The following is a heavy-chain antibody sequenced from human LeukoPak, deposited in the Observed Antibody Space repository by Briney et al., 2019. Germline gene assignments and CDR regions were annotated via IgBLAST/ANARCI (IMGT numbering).Heavy chain of an antibody. CDR1: GGSISSHY. V-gene: IGHV4-59*11. CDR3: ARTGDYSRSTGGWFDP. CDR2: IFYSGRT. Sequence: SETLSLTCSVSGGSISSHYWSWVRQARGKGLEGLGYIFYSGRTSYSPSLKSRVTISVDTSKTQFSLRLTSVTTADTAVYFCARTGDYSRSTGGWFDPWGQGTLVTVSS. J-gene: IGHJ5*02. D-gene: IGHD4-11*01.